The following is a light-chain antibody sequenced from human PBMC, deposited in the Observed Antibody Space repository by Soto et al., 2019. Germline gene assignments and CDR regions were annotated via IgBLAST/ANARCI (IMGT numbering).Light chain of an antibody. V-gene: IGLV4-69*01. CDR1: SGHISYA. CDR3: QTSGTGCQV. J-gene: IGLJ2*01. Sequence: QPVLTQSPSASASLGDSVTLTCTLSSGHISYAIALHQKQPGKGTRYLMDLNNDGSHPKGDGIPDRFSGSSSGADRYLIISSVQSEDEAYYYCQTSGTGCQVFGGGTKLTVL. CDR2: LNNDGSH.